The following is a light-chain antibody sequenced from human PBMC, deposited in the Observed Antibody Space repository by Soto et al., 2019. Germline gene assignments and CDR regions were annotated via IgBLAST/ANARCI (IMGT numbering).Light chain of an antibody. J-gene: IGKJ1*01. CDR2: KAS. CDR3: QQYDVYSPWM. CDR1: QTISSW. Sequence: DIQMTQSPSTLSGPVGDRVTITCRASQTISSWLAWYQQKPGKAPKLLIYKASTLKSGVPSRFSGSGSGTEFTLTISSLQPDDSATYYCQQYDVYSPWMFGQGTKVDI. V-gene: IGKV1-5*03.